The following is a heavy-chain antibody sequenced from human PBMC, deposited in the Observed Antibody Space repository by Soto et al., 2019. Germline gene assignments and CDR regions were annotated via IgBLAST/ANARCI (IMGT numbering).Heavy chain of an antibody. CDR2: INPIGGST. D-gene: IGHD3-22*01. CDR3: GRAEYYGSSGYHRDC. V-gene: IGHV1-46*01. J-gene: IGHJ4*02. Sequence: QVQVAQSGAEVKRPGASVKVSCWASGYPFTNFYIHWVRQAPGQGLEWMGIINPIGGSTAYAQKLLCRGTMTRDTSTRTVYMEVSSLRSDDTAVYYCGRAEYYGSSGYHRDCWGQGNLVTFSS. CDR1: GYPFTNFY.